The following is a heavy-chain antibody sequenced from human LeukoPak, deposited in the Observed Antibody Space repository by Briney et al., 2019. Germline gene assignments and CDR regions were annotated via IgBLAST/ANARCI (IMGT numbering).Heavy chain of an antibody. D-gene: IGHD6-6*01. CDR2: ISGSGGST. CDR3: AKGAIAARPTPYYFDY. J-gene: IGHJ4*02. V-gene: IGHV3-23*01. Sequence: QPGGSLRLSCAASGFTFSSYAMSWVHQAPGKGLEWVSAISGSGGSTYYADSVKGRFTISGDNSKNTLYLQMNSLRAEDTAVYYCAKGAIAARPTPYYFDYWGQGTLVTVSS. CDR1: GFTFSSYA.